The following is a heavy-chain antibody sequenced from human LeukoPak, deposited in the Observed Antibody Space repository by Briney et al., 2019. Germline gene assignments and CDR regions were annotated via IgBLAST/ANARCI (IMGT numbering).Heavy chain of an antibody. CDR2: ISGSGDST. D-gene: IGHD3-22*01. J-gene: IGHJ4*02. CDR3: ARDRGRYYDSRGFYWGYYFDS. CDR1: GFTFSTYA. Sequence: GGSLRISCAASGFTFSTYAGNWVRQAPGKGLEWVSTISGSGDSTYYADSVKGRFTISRDNSKDTLYLQMSSVRVDDTAVYYCARDRGRYYDSRGFYWGYYFDSWGQGILVTVST. V-gene: IGHV3-23*01.